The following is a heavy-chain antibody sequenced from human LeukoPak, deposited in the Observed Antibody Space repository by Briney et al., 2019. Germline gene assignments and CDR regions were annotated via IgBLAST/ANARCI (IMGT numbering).Heavy chain of an antibody. CDR1: GGSISSGSYY. CDR3: ARDQGRTGEDY. J-gene: IGHJ4*02. CDR2: IYYSGST. Sequence: SETLSLTCTVSGGSISSGSYYWSWIRQPPGKGLEWIGYIYYSGSTNYNPSLKSRVTISVDRSKNQFSLKLSSVTAADTAVYYCARDQGRTGEDYWGQGTLVTVSS. D-gene: IGHD7-27*01. V-gene: IGHV4-61*01.